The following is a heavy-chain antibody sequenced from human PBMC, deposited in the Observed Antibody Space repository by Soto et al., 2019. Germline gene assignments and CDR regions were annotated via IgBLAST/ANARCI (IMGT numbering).Heavy chain of an antibody. CDR2: ISSSSSYI. J-gene: IGHJ3*02. D-gene: IGHD3-22*01. CDR3: ARDSYDSTIGAFDI. Sequence: EVQLVESGGGLVKPGGSLRLSCAASGFTFSSYSMNWVRQAPGKGLEWVSSISSSSSYIYYADSVKGRFTISRDNAKNSLYLQMNSLRAEDTAVYYCARDSYDSTIGAFDIWGQGTMVTVSS. CDR1: GFTFSSYS. V-gene: IGHV3-21*01.